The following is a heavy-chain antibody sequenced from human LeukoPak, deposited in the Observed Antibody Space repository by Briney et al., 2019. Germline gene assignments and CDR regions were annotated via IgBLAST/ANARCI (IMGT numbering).Heavy chain of an antibody. CDR2: ISSSSNIM. CDR3: AKGSYYDSSGSFYFDY. D-gene: IGHD3-22*01. Sequence: GGSLRLSCAASGFTFSSYGMNWVRQAPGKGLEWVSYISSSSNIMNYADSVKGRFAISRDNSKNTLYVQVNSLGTEDTAAYYCAKGSYYDSSGSFYFDYWGQGTLVTVSS. CDR1: GFTFSSYG. J-gene: IGHJ4*02. V-gene: IGHV3-48*01.